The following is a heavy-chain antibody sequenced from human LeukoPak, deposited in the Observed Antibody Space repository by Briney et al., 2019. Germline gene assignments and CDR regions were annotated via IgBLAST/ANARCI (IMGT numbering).Heavy chain of an antibody. CDR1: GFTFSSYS. Sequence: PGGSLRLSCAASGFTFSSYSMNWVRQAPGKGLEWVSAISGSGGSTYYADSVKGRFTISRDNSKNTLYLQMNSLRAEDTAVYYCAKDPTQLRYFDWLPNNWFDPWGQGTLVTVSS. J-gene: IGHJ5*02. V-gene: IGHV3-23*01. CDR2: ISGSGGST. D-gene: IGHD3-9*01. CDR3: AKDPTQLRYFDWLPNNWFDP.